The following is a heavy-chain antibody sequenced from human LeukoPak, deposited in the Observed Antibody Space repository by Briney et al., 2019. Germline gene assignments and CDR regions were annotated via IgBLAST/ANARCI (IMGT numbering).Heavy chain of an antibody. CDR3: AKRKGGRGSGSFDY. J-gene: IGHJ4*02. CDR2: LWYDGSNK. V-gene: IGHV3-33*06. D-gene: IGHD3-10*01. CDR1: GFTFSTHG. Sequence: GGSLRLSCAASGFTFSTHGMHWVRQAPGKGLEWVAVLWYDGSNKYYADSVKGRFTISRDNPKNTLYLQMNSLRVEDTAVYYCAKRKGGRGSGSFDYWGQGTVVTVSS.